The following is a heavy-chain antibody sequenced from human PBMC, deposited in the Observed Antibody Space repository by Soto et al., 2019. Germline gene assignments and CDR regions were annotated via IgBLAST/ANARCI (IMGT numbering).Heavy chain of an antibody. V-gene: IGHV6-1*01. D-gene: IGHD6-19*01. CDR1: GDSVSSNSAA. CDR3: ARAVRDRSGWYYFDY. J-gene: IGHJ4*02. CDR2: TYYRSKWFN. Sequence: PSQTLSLTCAISGDSVSSNSAAWNWIRQSPSRGLEWLGRTYYRSKWFNDDAVSVKRRITIDPATSKNQCSLQLNSVTPEYTAVYYCARAVRDRSGWYYFDYWGQETLFTFSS.